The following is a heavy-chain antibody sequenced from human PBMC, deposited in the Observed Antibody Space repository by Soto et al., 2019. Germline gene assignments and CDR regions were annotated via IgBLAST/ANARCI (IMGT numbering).Heavy chain of an antibody. D-gene: IGHD6-25*01. Sequence: QVQLVQSGAEVKKPGSSVKVSCKASGGTFSRYAISWVRQAPGQGLEWMGGIIPIFGTANYAQKFQGRATITADESTSTAYMELSSLRSEDTAVYYCARQGAALRDYYYGMDVWGQGTTVTVSS. V-gene: IGHV1-69*12. J-gene: IGHJ6*02. CDR3: ARQGAALRDYYYGMDV. CDR1: GGTFSRYA. CDR2: IIPIFGTA.